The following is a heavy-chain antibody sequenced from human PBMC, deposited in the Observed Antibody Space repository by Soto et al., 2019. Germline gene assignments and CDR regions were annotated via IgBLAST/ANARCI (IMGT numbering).Heavy chain of an antibody. V-gene: IGHV4-34*01. D-gene: IGHD3-3*01. Sequence: QVQLQQWGAGLLKPSETLSLTCAVYGGSFSGYYWSWIRQPPGKGLEWIGEINHSGSNNYNPSLKSRVNISVDTSKHQFSLKLSSVTAADTAVYYCARGLPDYDFGSGYLDYWGQGTLVTVSS. J-gene: IGHJ4*02. CDR2: INHSGSN. CDR1: GGSFSGYY. CDR3: ARGLPDYDFGSGYLDY.